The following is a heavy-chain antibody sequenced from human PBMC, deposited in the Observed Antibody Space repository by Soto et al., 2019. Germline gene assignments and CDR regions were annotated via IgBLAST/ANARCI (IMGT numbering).Heavy chain of an antibody. J-gene: IGHJ4*02. CDR2: IYYSGST. CDR1: GGSISSGGYY. V-gene: IGHV4-31*03. Sequence: VQLQESGPGLVKPSQTLSLTCTVSGGSISSGGYYWSWIRQHPGKGLEWIGYIYYSGSTYYNPSLKSRVTISVDTSKNQFSLKLRSVTAADTAVYYCASSPGIAAAGTRNYYFDYWGQGTLVTVSS. D-gene: IGHD6-13*01. CDR3: ASSPGIAAAGTRNYYFDY.